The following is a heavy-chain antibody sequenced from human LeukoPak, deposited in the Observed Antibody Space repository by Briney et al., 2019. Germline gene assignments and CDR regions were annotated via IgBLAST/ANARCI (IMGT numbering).Heavy chain of an antibody. J-gene: IGHJ4*02. Sequence: GGSLRLSCAASGFTFSEFEMNWVRQAPGKGLEWVSDISSGGTTIFYADSVKGRFTISRDNAKDPLYLQMNSLRDDDTAIYYCTRGLVLWGQGALVTVSS. V-gene: IGHV3-48*03. CDR2: ISSGGTTI. D-gene: IGHD2/OR15-2a*01. CDR3: TRGLVL. CDR1: GFTFSEFE.